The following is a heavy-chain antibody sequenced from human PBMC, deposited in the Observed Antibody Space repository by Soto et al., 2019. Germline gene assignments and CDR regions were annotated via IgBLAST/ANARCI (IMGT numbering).Heavy chain of an antibody. CDR3: AKDPELVATITFDY. CDR1: GFTGISYA. D-gene: IGHD5-12*01. Sequence: GGTLRLCCPASGFTGISYAMSWVREAPGKGLEWVSAISGSGGSTYYADSVKGRFTISRDNSKNTLYLQMNSLRAEDTAVYYCAKDPELVATITFDYWGQGTLVTVSS. J-gene: IGHJ4*02. V-gene: IGHV3-23*01. CDR2: ISGSGGST.